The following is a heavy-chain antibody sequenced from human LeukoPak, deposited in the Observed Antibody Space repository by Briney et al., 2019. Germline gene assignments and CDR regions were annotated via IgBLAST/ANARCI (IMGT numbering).Heavy chain of an antibody. Sequence: GGSLRLSCAAPGFTFSSYWMHWVRQAPGKGLVWVSRINSDGSSTSYADSVKGRFTISRDNAKNTLYLQMNSLRAEDTAVYYCAGGIAAAGNDFDYWGQGTLVTVSS. J-gene: IGHJ4*02. V-gene: IGHV3-74*01. CDR3: AGGIAAAGNDFDY. D-gene: IGHD6-13*01. CDR1: GFTFSSYW. CDR2: INSDGSST.